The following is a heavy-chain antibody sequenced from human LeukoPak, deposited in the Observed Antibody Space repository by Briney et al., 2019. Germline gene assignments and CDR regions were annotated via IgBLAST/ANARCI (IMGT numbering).Heavy chain of an antibody. V-gene: IGHV1-46*01. CDR3: ARGTTSPMIVVVNPFDY. D-gene: IGHD3-22*01. CDR1: GYTFTTYY. J-gene: IGHJ4*02. Sequence: ASVKVSCKASGYTFTTYYMHWVRQDPGQGLEWMGMVDPRGGSTSYAQKFQGRVTMTRDTSISTAYMELSRLRSDDTAVYYCARGTTSPMIVVVNPFDYWGQGTLVTVSS. CDR2: VDPRGGST.